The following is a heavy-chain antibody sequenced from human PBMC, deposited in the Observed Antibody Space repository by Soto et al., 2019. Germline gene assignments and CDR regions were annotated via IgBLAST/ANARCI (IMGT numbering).Heavy chain of an antibody. V-gene: IGHV2-5*02. CDR1: GFSLNTGGVG. CDR2: IYWDDDK. CDR3: ARRRGGFGGGWTTPYFDY. D-gene: IGHD6-19*01. Sequence: QITLKESGPTVVKPTQTLTLTCSLSGFSLNTGGVGVGWIRQPPGKALEWLAVIYWDDDKSWNPSLRDRLTXXRXXADEQVVLTVTNMDPVDTGTYYCARRRGGFGGGWTTPYFDYWGQGTLVTVSS. J-gene: IGHJ4*02.